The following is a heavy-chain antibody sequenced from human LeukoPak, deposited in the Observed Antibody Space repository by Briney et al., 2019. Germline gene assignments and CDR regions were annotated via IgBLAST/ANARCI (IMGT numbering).Heavy chain of an antibody. J-gene: IGHJ4*02. CDR1: GFTFSSYG. Sequence: AGGSLRLSCAASGFTFSSYGMHWVRQAPGKGLEWVAVIWYDGSNKYYADSVKGRFTISRDNSKNTLYLQMNSLRAEDTAVYYCARDYYGSGSYVDYWGQGTLVTVSS. V-gene: IGHV3-33*01. D-gene: IGHD3-10*01. CDR2: IWYDGSNK. CDR3: ARDYYGSGSYVDY.